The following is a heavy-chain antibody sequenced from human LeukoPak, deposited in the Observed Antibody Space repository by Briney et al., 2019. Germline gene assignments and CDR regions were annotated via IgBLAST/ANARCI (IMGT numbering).Heavy chain of an antibody. V-gene: IGHV4-34*01. J-gene: IGHJ4*02. CDR3: ARVSSSSGYYYAGYDY. Sequence: SETLSLTCAVYGGSFSGYYWSWIRQPPGKGLEWIGEINRSGSTNYNPSLKSRVTISVDTSKNQFSLKVSSVTAADTAVYYCARVSSSSGYYYAGYDYWGQGTLVTVSS. D-gene: IGHD3-22*01. CDR1: GGSFSGYY. CDR2: INRSGST.